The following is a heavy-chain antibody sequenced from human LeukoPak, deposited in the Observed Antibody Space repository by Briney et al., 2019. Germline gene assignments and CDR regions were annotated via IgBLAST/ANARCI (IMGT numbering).Heavy chain of an antibody. CDR1: GYTFTSYG. J-gene: IGHJ6*02. CDR3: ARDQGYCSSTSCFDYYYYYGMDV. CDR2: ISAYNGNT. D-gene: IGHD2-2*01. Sequence: GASVKVSCKASGYTFTSYGISWVRQAPGQGLEWMGWISAYNGNTNYAQKLQGRVTMTTDTSTSTAYMELRSLRSDDTAVYYCARDQGYCSSTSCFDYYYYYGMDVWGQGTTVTVSS. V-gene: IGHV1-18*01.